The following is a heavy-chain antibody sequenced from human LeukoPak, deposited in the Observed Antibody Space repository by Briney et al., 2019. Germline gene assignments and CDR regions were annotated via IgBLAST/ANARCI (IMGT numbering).Heavy chain of an antibody. CDR1: GYMFTSYG. V-gene: IGHV1-18*01. CDR2: ISVYNGNT. D-gene: IGHD1-14*01. Sequence: ASVKVSCKASGYMFTSYGVTWVRQAPGQGLEWMGWISVYNGNTNYEQKFQGRVTMTTDTSTSTSYMELRSLRSDDTAVYYCARIWLGIIPESIDYWGQGTLVTVSS. J-gene: IGHJ4*02. CDR3: ARIWLGIIPESIDY.